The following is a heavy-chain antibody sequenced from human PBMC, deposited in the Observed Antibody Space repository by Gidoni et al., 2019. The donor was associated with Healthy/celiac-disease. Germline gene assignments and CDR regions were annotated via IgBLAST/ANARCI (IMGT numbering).Heavy chain of an antibody. CDR3: AKADNSGSYTGFQH. CDR1: GFTFSSYA. Sequence: EVQLLESGGGLVQPGGSLRLSCSASGFTFSSYAMRWVRPAPGKGLEWVSAISGSGVRTYFADSVKGRFTISRDNSKNTLYLQMNSMRDEDTAVYYCAKADNSGSYTGFQHWGQGTLVTVSS. V-gene: IGHV3-23*01. CDR2: ISGSGVRT. J-gene: IGHJ1*01. D-gene: IGHD1-26*01.